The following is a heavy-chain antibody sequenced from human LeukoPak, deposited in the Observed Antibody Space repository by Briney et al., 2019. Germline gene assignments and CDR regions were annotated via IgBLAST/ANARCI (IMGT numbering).Heavy chain of an antibody. CDR1: GFTFSSYA. V-gene: IGHV3-23*01. Sequence: PGGSLRLSCAASGFTFSSYAMSWVRQAPGKGLEWVSVISGSGGSTYYADSVKGRFTISRDNSKNTLYLQMNSLRAEDTAVYYCQRKTDAFHIWGQGTMVTVSS. CDR3: QRKTDAFHI. D-gene: IGHD1-14*01. J-gene: IGHJ3*02. CDR2: ISGSGGST.